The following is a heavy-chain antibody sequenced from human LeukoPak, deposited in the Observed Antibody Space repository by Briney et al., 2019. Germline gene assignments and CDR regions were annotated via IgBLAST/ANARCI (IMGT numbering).Heavy chain of an antibody. CDR3: ARIRGYSSGWYPSIIDY. D-gene: IGHD6-19*01. V-gene: IGHV4-59*01. CDR1: GGSISSYY. CDR2: IYYSGST. J-gene: IGHJ4*02. Sequence: SETLSLTCTVSGGSISSYYWSWIRQPPGKGLEWIGYIYYSGSTNYNPSLKSRVTISVDTSKNQFSLKLSAVTAADTAVYYCARIRGYSSGWYPSIIDYWGQGTLVTVSS.